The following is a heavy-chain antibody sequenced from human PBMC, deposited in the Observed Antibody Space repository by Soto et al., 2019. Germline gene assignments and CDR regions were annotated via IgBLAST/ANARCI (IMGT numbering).Heavy chain of an antibody. Sequence: GGSLRLSCAASGFTFSSYAMSWVRQAPGKGLEWVSGISGSDSTTCYADSVKGRFTIPRNNSRNTLYLQMNSLRAEDTAVYYCAKAPFNTKGYFDPWGQGTLVTVSS. J-gene: IGHJ5*02. V-gene: IGHV3-23*01. D-gene: IGHD1-1*01. CDR1: GFTFSSYA. CDR3: AKAPFNTKGYFDP. CDR2: ISGSDSTT.